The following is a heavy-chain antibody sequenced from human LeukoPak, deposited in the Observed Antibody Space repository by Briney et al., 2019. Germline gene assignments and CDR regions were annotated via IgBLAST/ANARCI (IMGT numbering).Heavy chain of an antibody. D-gene: IGHD2-2*01. Sequence: SVKVSCKASGGTFSSYAISWVRQAPGQGLAWMGGIIPIFGTANYAQKFQGRVTITADESTSTAYMELSSLRSEDTAVYYCARLVVVVPEVGYYYMDVWGKGTTVTVSS. CDR3: ARLVVVVPEVGYYYMDV. CDR1: GGTFSSYA. J-gene: IGHJ6*03. V-gene: IGHV1-69*01. CDR2: IIPIFGTA.